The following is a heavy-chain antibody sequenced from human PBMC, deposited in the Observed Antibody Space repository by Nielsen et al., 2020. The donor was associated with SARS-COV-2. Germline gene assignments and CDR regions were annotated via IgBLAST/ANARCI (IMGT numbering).Heavy chain of an antibody. CDR2: ISGSGGST. V-gene: IGHV3-23*01. J-gene: IGHJ4*02. D-gene: IGHD6-19*01. CDR3: AKGEEDSSGWYSGWLGYNRAVLFDY. CDR1: GFTFSSYA. Sequence: GGSLRLSCAASGFTFSSYAMSWVRQAPGKGLEWVSAISGSGGSTYYADSVKGRFTISRDNSKNTLYLQMNSLRAEDTAVYYCAKGEEDSSGWYSGWLGYNRAVLFDYWGQGTLVTVSS.